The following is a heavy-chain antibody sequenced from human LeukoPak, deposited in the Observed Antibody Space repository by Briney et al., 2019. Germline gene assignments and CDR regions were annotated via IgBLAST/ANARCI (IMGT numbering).Heavy chain of an antibody. CDR2: IYYSGST. V-gene: IGHV4-39*07. D-gene: IGHD3-22*01. CDR3: ARDSRYYDSSGYFHFDI. CDR1: GGSISSSSYY. Sequence: SETLSLTCTVSGGSISSSSYYWGWIRQPPGKGLEWIGSIYYSGSTYYNPSLKSRVTISVDTSKNQFSLKLSSVTAADTAVYYCARDSRYYDSSGYFHFDIWGQGTMVTVSS. J-gene: IGHJ3*02.